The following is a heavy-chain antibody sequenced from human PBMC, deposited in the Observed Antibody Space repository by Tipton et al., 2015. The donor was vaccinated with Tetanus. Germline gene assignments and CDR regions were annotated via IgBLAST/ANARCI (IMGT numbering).Heavy chain of an antibody. D-gene: IGHD1-14*01. CDR2: ISGSRLTP. Sequence: SGVTVSGNYMSWVRQAPGKGLEWVAAISGSRLTPYYADSVKGRFTISRDNSKNTLSLQLNSLRADDTAIYYCAKEALGVLNLWGNGTTVIVSS. J-gene: IGHJ6*04. V-gene: IGHV3-23*01. CDR3: AKEALGVLNL. CDR1: GVTVSGNY.